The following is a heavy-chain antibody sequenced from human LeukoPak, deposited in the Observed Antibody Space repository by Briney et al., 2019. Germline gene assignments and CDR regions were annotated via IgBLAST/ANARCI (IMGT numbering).Heavy chain of an antibody. D-gene: IGHD6-6*01. CDR1: GFTFSNYA. Sequence: GGSLRLSCAASGFTFSNYAMTWVRQAPGKGLEWVSVISGSGVNTDYADSVRGRLTISRDNSKNTVYLQVNSLRAEDTAVYYCATPRYSGSSGYFYYAMDVWGQGTTVTVSS. V-gene: IGHV3-23*01. CDR3: ATPRYSGSSGYFYYAMDV. J-gene: IGHJ6*02. CDR2: ISGSGVNT.